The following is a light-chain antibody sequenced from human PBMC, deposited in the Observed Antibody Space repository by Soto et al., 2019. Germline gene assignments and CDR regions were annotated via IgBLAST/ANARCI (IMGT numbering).Light chain of an antibody. J-gene: IGKJ5*01. V-gene: IGKV1-9*01. Sequence: DIQLTQSPSFLSASVGDRVTITCRASQGISSYLAWYQQKPGKAPKLLIYAASTLQSGVPSRFSGSGSGTDFTLTISSLQPEDFANYYYQHLDSYSTFGQGTRLEIK. CDR3: QHLDSYST. CDR1: QGISSY. CDR2: AAS.